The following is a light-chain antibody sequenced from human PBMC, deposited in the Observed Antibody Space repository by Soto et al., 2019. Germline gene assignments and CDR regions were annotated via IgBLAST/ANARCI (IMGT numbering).Light chain of an antibody. CDR1: SSKIGAGYD. CDR2: GNS. V-gene: IGLV1-40*01. J-gene: IGLJ2*01. CDR3: QSYDSSLSGVV. Sequence: QSVLTQPPSVSGAPGQRVTISCTGSSSKIGAGYDVHWYQQLPGTAPKVLIYGNSNRPSGVPDRFSGSKSGTSASLAFTGLQAEDEAGYYCQSYDSSLSGVVFGGGTKLTVL.